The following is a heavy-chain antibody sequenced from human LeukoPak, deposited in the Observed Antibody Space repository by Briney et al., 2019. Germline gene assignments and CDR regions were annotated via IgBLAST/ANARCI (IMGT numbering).Heavy chain of an antibody. Sequence: ASVKVSCKASGYTFTGYYMHWVRQAPGQGLEWVGWINPNGGGTNYPQRFQGRVTMTRDTSISTAYMELSRLRSDDTAVYYCATFTVTGPMYHYGMDVWGQGTTVTVSS. CDR2: INPNGGGT. D-gene: IGHD4-17*01. CDR3: ATFTVTGPMYHYGMDV. CDR1: GYTFTGYY. J-gene: IGHJ6*02. V-gene: IGHV1-2*02.